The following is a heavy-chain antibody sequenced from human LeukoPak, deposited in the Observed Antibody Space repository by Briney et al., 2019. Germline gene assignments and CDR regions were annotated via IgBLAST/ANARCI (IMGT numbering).Heavy chain of an antibody. CDR3: ARGGGKQAAGKYHYYYYMDV. CDR1: GYTFTGYY. Sequence: ASVKVSCKASGYTFTGYYMHWVRQAPGQGLEWMGWINPNSGGTNYAQKFQGRVTMTRDTSISTAYMELSRLRSDDTAVYYCARGGGKQAAGKYHYYYYMDVWGKGTTVTISS. J-gene: IGHJ6*03. V-gene: IGHV1-2*02. CDR2: INPNSGGT. D-gene: IGHD6-13*01.